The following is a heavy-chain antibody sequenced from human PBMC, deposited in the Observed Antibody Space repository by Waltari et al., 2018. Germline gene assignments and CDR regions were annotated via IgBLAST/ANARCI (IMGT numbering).Heavy chain of an antibody. V-gene: IGHV3-48*03. CDR1: GFTFSSYE. CDR2: ISSSGSTI. J-gene: IGHJ4*02. Sequence: EVQLVESGGGLVQPGGSLRLSCAASGFTFSSYEMNWVRQAPGKGLEWVSYISSSGSTIYYVDSVKGRFTISRDNAKNSLYLQMNSLRAEDTAVYYCARDGGGSYYYFDYWGQGTLVTVSS. D-gene: IGHD1-26*01. CDR3: ARDGGGSYYYFDY.